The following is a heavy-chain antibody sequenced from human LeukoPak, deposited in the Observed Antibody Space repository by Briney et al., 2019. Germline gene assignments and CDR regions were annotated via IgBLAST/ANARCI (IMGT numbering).Heavy chain of an antibody. D-gene: IGHD3-16*02. CDR3: ARERAYYDYVWGSYRYLPILDY. CDR1: GGSFSGYY. J-gene: IGHJ4*02. Sequence: SETLSLTCAVSGGSFSGYYWSWIRQPPAKGLEWIGEINHSGSTNYNPSLKSRVTISVDTSKNQFSLKLSSVTAADTAVYYCARERAYYDYVWGSYRYLPILDYWGQGTLVTVSS. V-gene: IGHV4-34*01. CDR2: INHSGST.